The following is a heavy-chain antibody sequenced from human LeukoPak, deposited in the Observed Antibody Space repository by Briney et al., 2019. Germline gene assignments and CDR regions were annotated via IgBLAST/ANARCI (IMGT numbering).Heavy chain of an antibody. D-gene: IGHD3-9*01. CDR2: INPNSGGT. V-gene: IGHV1-2*04. CDR1: GYTFTGYY. J-gene: IGHJ5*02. CDR3: ARGGPYYDILPGYAKNWFDP. Sequence: ASVKVSCKASGYTFTGYYMHWVRQAPGQGLEWMGWINPNSGGTNYAQKFQGWVTMTRDTSISTAYMELSRLRSDDTAVYYCARGGPYYDILPGYAKNWFDPWGQGTLVT.